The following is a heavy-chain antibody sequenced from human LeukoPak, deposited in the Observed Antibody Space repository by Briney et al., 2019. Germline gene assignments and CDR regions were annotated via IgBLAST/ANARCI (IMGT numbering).Heavy chain of an antibody. Sequence: GGSLRLSCAASGFTFSSYAMNWVRQAPGKGLEWVSYISSSSSTIYYADSVKGRFTISRDNAKNSLYLQMNSLRAEDTAVYYCASLSLRWSDYWGQGTLVTVSS. V-gene: IGHV3-48*04. CDR3: ASLSLRWSDY. J-gene: IGHJ4*02. CDR1: GFTFSSYA. CDR2: ISSSSSTI. D-gene: IGHD4-23*01.